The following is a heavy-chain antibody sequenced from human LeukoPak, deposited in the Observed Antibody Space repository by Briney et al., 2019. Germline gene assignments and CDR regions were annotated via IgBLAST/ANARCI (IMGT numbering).Heavy chain of an antibody. V-gene: IGHV1-69*04. D-gene: IGHD6-19*01. CDR3: ARDKSGIAVAGTGGLLWYFDY. CDR1: GYTFTSYG. CDR2: IIPILGIA. J-gene: IGHJ4*02. Sequence: ASVKVPCKASGYTFTSYGIIWVRQAPGQGLEWMGRIIPILGIANYAQKFQGRVTITADKSTSTAYMELSSLRSEDTAVYYCARDKSGIAVAGTGGLLWYFDYWGQGTLVTVSS.